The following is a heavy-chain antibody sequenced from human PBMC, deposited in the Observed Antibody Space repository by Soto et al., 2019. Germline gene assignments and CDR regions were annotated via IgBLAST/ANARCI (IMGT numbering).Heavy chain of an antibody. D-gene: IGHD2-2*02. CDR3: ARVFLRLGYCSSTSCYSGMDV. Sequence: ASVKVSCKGSGYTFTSYGISWVRQAPGQGLEGMGWISAYNGNTNYAQKLQGRVTMTTDTSTSTAYMELRSLRSDDTAVYYCARVFLRLGYCSSTSCYSGMDVWGQGTTVTVS. J-gene: IGHJ6*02. CDR1: GYTFTSYG. CDR2: ISAYNGNT. V-gene: IGHV1-18*04.